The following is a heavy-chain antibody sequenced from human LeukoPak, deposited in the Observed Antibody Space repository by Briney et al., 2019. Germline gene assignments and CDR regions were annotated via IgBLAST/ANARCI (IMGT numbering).Heavy chain of an antibody. CDR2: ISSSGSSI. V-gene: IGHV3-48*03. Sequence: GGSLRLSCAASEFTFSTYEMNWVRQAPGKGLEWVSYISSSGSSIYYADSVKGRFTISRDNAKNSLYLQMNSLRAEDTAVYYCGKTSGWHHDYWGQGTLVTVSS. CDR1: EFTFSTYE. CDR3: GKTSGWHHDY. D-gene: IGHD6-19*01. J-gene: IGHJ4*02.